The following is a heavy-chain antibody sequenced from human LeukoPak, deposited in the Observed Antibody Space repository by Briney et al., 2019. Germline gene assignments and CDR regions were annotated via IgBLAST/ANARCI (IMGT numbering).Heavy chain of an antibody. CDR2: ISDSGDYT. D-gene: IGHD3-16*01. Sequence: GGSLRLSCAGSGFTFSSYAMSWVRQAPGKGLEWVSAISDSGDYTYYADSVKGRFTISRDNSKNTLYLQMNSLRAEDTAVYYCAKDLRIINYYYYYYMDVWGKGTTVTVSS. J-gene: IGHJ6*03. CDR1: GFTFSSYA. CDR3: AKDLRIINYYYYYYMDV. V-gene: IGHV3-23*01.